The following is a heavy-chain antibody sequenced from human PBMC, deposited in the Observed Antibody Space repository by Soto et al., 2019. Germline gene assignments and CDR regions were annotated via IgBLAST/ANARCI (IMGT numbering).Heavy chain of an antibody. CDR2: ISYDGSNK. D-gene: IGHD3-22*01. J-gene: IGHJ4*02. Sequence: GGSLRLSCAASGFTFSSYGMHWVRQAPGKGLEGVAVISYDGSNKYYADSVKGRFTISRDNSKNTLYLQMNSLRAEDTAVYYCAKVSSSGYYYFDYWGQGTLVTVSS. CDR1: GFTFSSYG. CDR3: AKVSSSGYYYFDY. V-gene: IGHV3-30*18.